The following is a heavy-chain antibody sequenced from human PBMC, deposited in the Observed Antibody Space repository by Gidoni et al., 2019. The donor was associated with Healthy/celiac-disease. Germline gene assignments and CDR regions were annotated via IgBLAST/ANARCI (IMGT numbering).Heavy chain of an antibody. V-gene: IGHV3-11*01. CDR3: ARRADGVGAN. CDR2: ISMSGSTI. CDR1: GFTFSYYY. D-gene: IGHD1-26*01. J-gene: IGHJ4*02. Sequence: QGQLVESGGGWVQPGGSLRRSCAASGFTFSYYYMGWIRQAPGKGLVWFSYISMSGSTIYYADSVKGRFNIARDNAKNSLYLQMNSLRAEDTAVYYCARRADGVGANWGQGTLVTVSS.